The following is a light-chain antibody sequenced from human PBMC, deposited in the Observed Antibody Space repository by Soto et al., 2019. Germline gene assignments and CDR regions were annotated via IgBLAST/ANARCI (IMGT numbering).Light chain of an antibody. Sequence: IVLTQSPATLSLSPGERATLSCRASQSVSSYLAWYQQKPGQAPRLLIYDASNRATGIPARFSGSGSGTDFTLTISSLEPEDFAVYYCQPRSNFFGPGTKVDIK. CDR3: QPRSNF. CDR1: QSVSSY. V-gene: IGKV3-11*01. CDR2: DAS. J-gene: IGKJ3*01.